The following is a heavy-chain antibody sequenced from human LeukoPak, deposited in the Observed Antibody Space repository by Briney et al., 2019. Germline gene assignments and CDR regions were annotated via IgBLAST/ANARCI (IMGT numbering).Heavy chain of an antibody. CDR2: IIPILGIA. Sequence: ASVKVSCKASGGTFSGYAISWVRQAPGQGLEWMGRIIPILGIANYAQKFQGRVTITADKSTSTAYMELSSLRSEDTAVYYCARDSEITMVRGVTNNADYWGQGTLVTVSS. CDR1: GGTFSGYA. CDR3: ARDSEITMVRGVTNNADY. J-gene: IGHJ4*02. V-gene: IGHV1-69*04. D-gene: IGHD3-10*01.